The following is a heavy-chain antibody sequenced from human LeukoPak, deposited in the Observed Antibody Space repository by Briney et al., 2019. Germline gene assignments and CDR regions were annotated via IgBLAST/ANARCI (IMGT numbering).Heavy chain of an antibody. Sequence: SVKVSCKASGGTFSSYAISWVRQAPGQGLEGVGGIIPIFGTANYAQKLCGGVTITTDESPRTAYMVLSSLRSDDAAVYYCAKGYDFWSGYLDYWGQGTLVTVSS. CDR3: AKGYDFWSGYLDY. CDR1: GGTFSSYA. D-gene: IGHD3-3*01. J-gene: IGHJ4*02. V-gene: IGHV1-69*05. CDR2: IIPIFGTA.